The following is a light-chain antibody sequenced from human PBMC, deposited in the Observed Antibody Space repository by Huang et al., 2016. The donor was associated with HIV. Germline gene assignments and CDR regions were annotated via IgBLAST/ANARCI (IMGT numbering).Light chain of an antibody. J-gene: IGKJ1*01. CDR1: QSVRGRY. CDR2: GAS. CDR3: QQYGSSLRT. V-gene: IGKV3-20*01. Sequence: EIVLTQSPGTLSLSPGERATFSCRASQSVRGRYLAWYQQKPGQAPRLLIYGASSRATGIPDRFSGSGSGTDFTLTISRLEPEDLAVYYCQQYGSSLRTFGQGTKVEIK.